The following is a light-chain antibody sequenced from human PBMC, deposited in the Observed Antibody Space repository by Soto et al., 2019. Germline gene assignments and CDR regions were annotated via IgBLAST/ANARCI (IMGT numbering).Light chain of an antibody. CDR3: QQASSLPRT. V-gene: IGKV1-12*01. CDR2: SAS. CDR1: QGFSTW. J-gene: IGKJ4*01. Sequence: DIQMNQSPSSVSASVGDRVTITCRASQGFSTWLAWYRRKPGRAPELLIYSASSLHSGVPSRFSGNGSGTDFTLTISSLQPEDFATYYGQQASSLPRTFGGGTEVEIK.